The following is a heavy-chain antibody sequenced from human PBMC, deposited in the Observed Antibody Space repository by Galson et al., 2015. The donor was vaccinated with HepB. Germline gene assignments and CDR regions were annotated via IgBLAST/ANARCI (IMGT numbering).Heavy chain of an antibody. CDR1: GGSISSSSYY. J-gene: IGHJ4*02. V-gene: IGHV4-39*01. CDR2: IYYSGST. CDR3: ARVLTAGRSYYFDY. Sequence: LSLTCTVSGGSISSSSYYWGWIRQPPGKGLEWIGSIYYSGSTYYNPSLKSRVTISVDTSKNQFSLKLSSVTAADTAVYYCARVLTAGRSYYFDYWGQGTLVTVSS.